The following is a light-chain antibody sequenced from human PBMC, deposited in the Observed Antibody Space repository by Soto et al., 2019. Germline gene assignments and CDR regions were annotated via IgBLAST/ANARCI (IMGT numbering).Light chain of an antibody. CDR1: QLGDKF. Sequence: SYELTQPPSVSVSPGQTASITCSGDQLGDKFVCWYQQKPGQSPVLVIYEDYKRPSGTPERFSGSNSGNTATLTISGTQTMDEGDYYCQAWDSTTGVFGTGTKLTVL. CDR3: QAWDSTTGV. V-gene: IGLV3-1*01. CDR2: EDY. J-gene: IGLJ1*01.